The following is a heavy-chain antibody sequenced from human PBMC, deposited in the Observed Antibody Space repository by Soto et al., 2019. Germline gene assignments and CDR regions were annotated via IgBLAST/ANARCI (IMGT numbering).Heavy chain of an antibody. D-gene: IGHD4-17*01. Sequence: SETLSLTCTVSGGSISSSSYYWGWIRQPPGKGLEWIGSIYYSGSTYYNPSLKSRVTISVDTSKNQFSLKLSSVTAADTAVYYCARRTTVVTLYYFDYWGQGTLVTVSS. CDR1: GGSISSSSYY. CDR2: IYYSGST. J-gene: IGHJ4*02. V-gene: IGHV4-39*01. CDR3: ARRTTVVTLYYFDY.